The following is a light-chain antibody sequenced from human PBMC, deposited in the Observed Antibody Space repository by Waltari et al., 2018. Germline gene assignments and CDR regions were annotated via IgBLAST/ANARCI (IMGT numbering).Light chain of an antibody. V-gene: IGKV2-28*01. CDR3: MQALQTQM. CDR2: LAS. Sequence: DFVLTQSPLSLPVTPGEPASISCRSSQSLLNINGYNYLDWYLQKPGQSPQLQIYLASNRASGVPDRFSGSGSGTDFTLKISRVEAEDVGVYYCMQALQTQMFGQGTKVEIK. CDR1: QSLLNINGYNY. J-gene: IGKJ1*01.